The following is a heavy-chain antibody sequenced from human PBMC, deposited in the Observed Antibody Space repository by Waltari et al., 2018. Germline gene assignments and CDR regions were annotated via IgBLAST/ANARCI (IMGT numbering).Heavy chain of an antibody. CDR1: GFTFSSYS. J-gene: IGHJ6*02. CDR3: AREQQPPRTDYYYYYGMDV. CDR2: ISSSSTI. D-gene: IGHD6-13*01. V-gene: IGHV3-48*01. Sequence: EVQLVESGGGLVQPGGSLRLSCAASGFTFSSYSMNWVRQAPGKGLEWVSYISSSSTIYYADSVKGRFTISRDNAKNSLYLQMNSLRAEDTAVYYCAREQQPPRTDYYYYYGMDVWGQGTTVTVSS.